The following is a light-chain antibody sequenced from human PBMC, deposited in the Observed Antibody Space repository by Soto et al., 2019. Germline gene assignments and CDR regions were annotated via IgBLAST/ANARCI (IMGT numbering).Light chain of an antibody. V-gene: IGKV3-15*01. Sequence: IVMTQSPATLSVSPGERATLSCRASQSLSSNLAWYQQKPGQAPRLLIYSASTRATGIPARFSGSGSGTEFTLTISSLQSEDFAVYDCQQFNNWPLTFGGGTKVEIK. CDR3: QQFNNWPLT. J-gene: IGKJ4*01. CDR1: QSLSSN. CDR2: SAS.